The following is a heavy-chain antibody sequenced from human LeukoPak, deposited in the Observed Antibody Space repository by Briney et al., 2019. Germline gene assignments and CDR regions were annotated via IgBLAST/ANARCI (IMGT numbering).Heavy chain of an antibody. V-gene: IGHV3-23*01. CDR1: GFTLSSYA. CDR3: ANVTDIVVVPAAYYFDY. Sequence: PGGSLRLSCAASGFTLSSYAMSWVRQAPGKGLEWVSAISGSGGSTYYADSVKGRFTISRDNSKNTLYLQMNSLRAEDTAVYYCANVTDIVVVPAAYYFDYWGQGTLVTVSS. J-gene: IGHJ4*02. D-gene: IGHD2-2*01. CDR2: ISGSGGST.